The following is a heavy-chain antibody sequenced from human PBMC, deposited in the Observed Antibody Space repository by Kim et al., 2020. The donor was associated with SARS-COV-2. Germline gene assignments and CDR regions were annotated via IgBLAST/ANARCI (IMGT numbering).Heavy chain of an antibody. Sequence: TYYNPSLKSRVTISVDTSKNQFSLKLSSVTAADTAVYYCARSWASGYLDYWGQGTLVTVSS. J-gene: IGHJ4*02. CDR3: ARSWASGYLDY. V-gene: IGHV4-34*01. CDR2: T. D-gene: IGHD3-3*01.